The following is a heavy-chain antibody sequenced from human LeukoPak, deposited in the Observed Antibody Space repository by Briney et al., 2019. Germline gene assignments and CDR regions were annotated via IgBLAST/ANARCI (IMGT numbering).Heavy chain of an antibody. CDR3: ARADYYDSSGYNDY. CDR2: IYSGGNT. CDR1: GFTFSSCS. V-gene: IGHV3-53*01. J-gene: IGHJ4*02. D-gene: IGHD3-22*01. Sequence: GESLRLSCAPSGFTFSSCSMSWVRQAPGDGLEWVSVIYSGGNTFYAASVKGRFTVSRDNSKNTLYLQMTSLRAEDTAVYYCARADYYDSSGYNDYWGQGTLVSVSS.